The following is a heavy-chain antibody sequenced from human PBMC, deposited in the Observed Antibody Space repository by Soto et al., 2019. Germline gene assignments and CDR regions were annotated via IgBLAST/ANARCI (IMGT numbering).Heavy chain of an antibody. CDR2: IYYSGST. D-gene: IGHD4-17*01. V-gene: IGHV4-31*03. J-gene: IGHJ4*02. Sequence: PSETLSLTCTFSGGSISSGGYYWSWIRQHPGKGLEWIGYIYYSGSTCYNPSLKSRVTISVDTSKNQFSLKLGSVTAADTAVYYCARVPPDYGDYFDYWGQGTLVTVSS. CDR1: GGSISSGGYY. CDR3: ARVPPDYGDYFDY.